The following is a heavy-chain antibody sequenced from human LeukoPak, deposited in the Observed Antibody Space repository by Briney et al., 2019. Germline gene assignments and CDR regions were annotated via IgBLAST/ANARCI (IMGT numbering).Heavy chain of an antibody. D-gene: IGHD3-22*01. CDR1: GGSISRSTYY. CDR2: IYSSGST. V-gene: IGHV4-39*01. CDR3: AGYYDTSVYYPDY. J-gene: IGHJ4*02. Sequence: SETLSLTCTVSGGSISRSTYYWGWIRQPPGKGLEWIGSIYSSGSTFYNPSLMSRVTISVDTSKNQFSLKLSSVTAADTAVYHCAGYYDTSVYYPDYWGRGTLVTVSS.